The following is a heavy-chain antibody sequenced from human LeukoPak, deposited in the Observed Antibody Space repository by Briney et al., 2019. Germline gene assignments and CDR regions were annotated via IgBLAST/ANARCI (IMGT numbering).Heavy chain of an antibody. V-gene: IGHV3-66*01. D-gene: IGHD5-24*01. CDR1: GFTFSSYG. J-gene: IGHJ4*02. CDR3: ARVSRDGYNYVPYFDY. Sequence: PGGSLRLSCAASGFTFSSYGMSWVRQAPGKGLEWVSVIYSGGSTYYADSVKGRFTISRDNSKNTLYLQMNSLRAEDAAVYYCARVSRDGYNYVPYFDYWGQGTLVTVSS. CDR2: IYSGGST.